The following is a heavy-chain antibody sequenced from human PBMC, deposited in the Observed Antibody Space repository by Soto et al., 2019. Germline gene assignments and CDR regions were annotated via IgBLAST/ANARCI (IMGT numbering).Heavy chain of an antibody. CDR2: IYYSGTT. Sequence: SETLSLTCTVSGDSISNSNYYWGWIRQPPGKGLEWIGYIYYSGTTNYNPSLKSRVTISVDTSKNQFSLKLSSVTAADTAVYYCASTHIVVVTDAFDIWGQGTMVTVSS. D-gene: IGHD2-21*02. CDR3: ASTHIVVVTDAFDI. CDR1: GDSISNSNYY. J-gene: IGHJ3*02. V-gene: IGHV4-61*05.